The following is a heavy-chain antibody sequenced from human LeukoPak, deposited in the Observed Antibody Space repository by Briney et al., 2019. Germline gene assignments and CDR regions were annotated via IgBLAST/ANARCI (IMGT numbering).Heavy chain of an antibody. J-gene: IGHJ5*02. Sequence: PGGSLRLSCAASGCTFSSYAMSWVRQAPGKGLEWVSAISGSGGSTYYADSVKGRFTISRDNSKNTLYLQMNSLRAEDTAVYYCAKDYRSSWAINWFDPWGQGTLVTVSS. D-gene: IGHD6-13*01. CDR1: GCTFSSYA. CDR2: ISGSGGST. CDR3: AKDYRSSWAINWFDP. V-gene: IGHV3-23*01.